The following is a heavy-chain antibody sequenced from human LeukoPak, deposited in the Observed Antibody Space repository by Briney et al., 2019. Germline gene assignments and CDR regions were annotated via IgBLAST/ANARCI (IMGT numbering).Heavy chain of an antibody. CDR3: ARGGQPHSFDI. CDR1: GFSFSTYA. Sequence: GGSLRLSCAASGFSFSTYAMHWVRQAPGKGLDWVAMIWSDASNQYYADSVKGRFTISRDNSKNTLYLQLNSLRAEDTAVYYCARGGQPHSFDIWGQGTMVTVSS. V-gene: IGHV3-33*01. CDR2: IWSDASNQ. J-gene: IGHJ3*02. D-gene: IGHD2-2*01.